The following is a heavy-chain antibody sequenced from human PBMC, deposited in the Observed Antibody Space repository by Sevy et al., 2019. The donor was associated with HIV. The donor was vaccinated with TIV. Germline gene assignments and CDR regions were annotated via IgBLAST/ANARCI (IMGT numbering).Heavy chain of an antibody. CDR1: GGSISTYY. V-gene: IGHV4-59*01. J-gene: IGHJ5*02. D-gene: IGHD5-12*01. Sequence: KQSQTLPLTCTVSGGSISTYYWSWIRQPPGKGLEYIGYIYYTGSTNYNPSLKSRVTISVDTSKNQFSLNLRSVTAVDTAVYYCARAPPVRSGDDSLNWFDPWGQGTLVTVSS. CDR2: IYYTGST. CDR3: ARAPPVRSGDDSLNWFDP.